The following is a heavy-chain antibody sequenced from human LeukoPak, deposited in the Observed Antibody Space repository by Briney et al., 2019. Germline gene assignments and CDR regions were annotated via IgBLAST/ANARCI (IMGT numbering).Heavy chain of an antibody. V-gene: IGHV3-21*04. J-gene: IGHJ1*01. CDR1: GFTFSSYS. CDR2: ISSSSSYI. Sequence: GGSLRLSCAASGFTFSSYSMNWVRQAPGKGLEWVSSISSSSSYIYYADSVKGRFTISRDNAKNSLYLQMNSLRAEDTAVYYCAKDSSSSWIEYFQHWGQGTLVTVSS. CDR3: AKDSSSSWIEYFQH. D-gene: IGHD6-13*01.